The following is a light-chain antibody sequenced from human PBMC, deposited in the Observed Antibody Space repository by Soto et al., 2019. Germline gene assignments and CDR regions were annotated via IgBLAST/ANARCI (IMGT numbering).Light chain of an antibody. CDR3: QQTYSTPFT. V-gene: IGKV1-39*01. J-gene: IGKJ3*01. CDR1: QRISNY. CDR2: AAS. Sequence: IQMTKSPSSLSASVGDRVTITCRASQRISNYLNWYQQKPGKAPKLLIYAASNLQSGVPSRFSGSGSGTDFTLTISNLQPEDFATYYCQQTYSTPFTFGPGTKVDIK.